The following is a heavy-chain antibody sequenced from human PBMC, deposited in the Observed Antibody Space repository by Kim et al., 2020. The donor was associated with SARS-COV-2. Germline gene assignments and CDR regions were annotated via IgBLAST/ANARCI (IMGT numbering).Heavy chain of an antibody. CDR2: ISSSSSYI. D-gene: IGHD3-9*01. V-gene: IGHV3-21*01. Sequence: GGSLRLSCAASGFTFSSYSMNWVRQAPGKGLEWVSSISSSSSYIYYADSVKGRFTISRDNAKNSLYLQMNSLRAEDTAVYYCVRAANDYDILTGYLYYGMDVWGQGTTVTVSS. J-gene: IGHJ6*02. CDR1: GFTFSSYS. CDR3: VRAANDYDILTGYLYYGMDV.